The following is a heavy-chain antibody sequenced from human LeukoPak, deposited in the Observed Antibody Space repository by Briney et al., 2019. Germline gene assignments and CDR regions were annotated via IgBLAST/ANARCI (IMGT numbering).Heavy chain of an antibody. CDR3: ARLSTNHNRIAAAGNDY. CDR2: IHYSGST. V-gene: IGHV4-39*07. D-gene: IGHD6-13*01. J-gene: IGHJ4*02. Sequence: ASETLSLTCSVSGGSVSSSYYYWGWIRQPPGKGLEWIGRIHYSGSTYYNPSLKSRVTTSVDTSKNQFSLKLSSVTAADTAVYYCARLSTNHNRIAAAGNDYWGQGTLVTVSS. CDR1: GGSVSSSYYY.